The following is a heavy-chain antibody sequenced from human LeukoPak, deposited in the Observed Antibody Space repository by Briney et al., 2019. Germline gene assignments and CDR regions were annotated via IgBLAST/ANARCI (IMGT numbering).Heavy chain of an antibody. D-gene: IGHD3-10*01. CDR3: ANAALWFGELLSLISAGMDV. J-gene: IGHJ6*02. V-gene: IGHV3-23*01. CDR1: GFTFSSYA. CDR2: ISGSGGST. Sequence: PGGSLRLSCAASGFTFSSYAMSWVRQAPGKGLEWVSAISGSGGSTYYADSVKGRFTISRDNSKNTLYLQMNSLRAEDTAVYYCANAALWFGELLSLISAGMDVWGQGTTVTVSS.